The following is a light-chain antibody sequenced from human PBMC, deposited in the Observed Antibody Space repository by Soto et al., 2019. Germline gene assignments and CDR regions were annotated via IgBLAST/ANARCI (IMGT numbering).Light chain of an antibody. CDR2: DVS. V-gene: IGLV2-8*01. J-gene: IGLJ3*02. Sequence: QSVLTQPPSASGSPGQSVTIXCXXTSSDVGAXXYVSWYQQHPGKAPKLMIYDVSKRPSGVPYRFSGSKSGNAASLTVSGXQGEDEADYYCSSYAGSSWVFGGGTKLTVL. CDR1: SSDVGAXXY. CDR3: SSYAGSSWV.